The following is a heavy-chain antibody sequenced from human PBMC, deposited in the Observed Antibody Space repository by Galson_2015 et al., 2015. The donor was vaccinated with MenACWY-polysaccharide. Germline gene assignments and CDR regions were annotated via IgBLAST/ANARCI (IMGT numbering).Heavy chain of an antibody. CDR1: EYTFTNFY. Sequence: SVKVSCKASEYTFTNFYIHWVRQAPGQGLEWMGQISPTDGTTTYAQKFQGRVTVTRDTSTSTVYMELSSLRSEDSAVFYCARLSYILTGDSHDGVDIWGQGTMVTVSS. V-gene: IGHV1-46*01. D-gene: IGHD3-9*01. CDR2: ISPTDGTT. CDR3: ARLSYILTGDSHDGVDI. J-gene: IGHJ3*02.